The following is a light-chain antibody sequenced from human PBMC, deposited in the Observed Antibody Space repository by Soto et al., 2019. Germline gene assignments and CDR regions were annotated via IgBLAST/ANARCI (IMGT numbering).Light chain of an antibody. V-gene: IGKV1-5*01. Sequence: DIPFTQSPSFLAASVGDRVTITCRASQGISRWLAWYQQKPGRAPKLLIYDASTLESGVPSRFSGSGSETEFTLTISRLQPDDFATYFCHSRAFGQGTRLEI. CDR2: DAS. CDR1: QGISRW. CDR3: HSRA. J-gene: IGKJ5*01.